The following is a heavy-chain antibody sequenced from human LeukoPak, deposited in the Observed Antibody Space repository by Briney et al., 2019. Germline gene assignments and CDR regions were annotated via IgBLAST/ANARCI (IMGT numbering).Heavy chain of an antibody. CDR3: ASSYYDFWSGHYYFDY. CDR2: IYYSGST. Sequence: PSETLSLTCTVSGGSISSYYWSWIRQLPGKGLEWIGYIYYSGSTNYNPSLKSRVTISVDTSKNQFSLKLSSVTAADTAVYYCASSYYDFWSGHYYFDYWGQGTLVTVSS. J-gene: IGHJ4*02. V-gene: IGHV4-59*01. CDR1: GGSISSYY. D-gene: IGHD3-3*01.